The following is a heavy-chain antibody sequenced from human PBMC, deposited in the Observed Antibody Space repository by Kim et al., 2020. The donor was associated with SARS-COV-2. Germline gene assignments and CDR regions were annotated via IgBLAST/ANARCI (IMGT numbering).Heavy chain of an antibody. D-gene: IGHD3-22*01. CDR2: IFYTGIT. J-gene: IGHJ4*02. Sequence: SETLSLTCTISGASISSHYWTWIRQTPGKAPEWIGNIFYTGITDYNPYFKSRITISVDTSKNEFSLNLRDVTAADSAVYFCAAGRWGTYDNVWGQGTLDTVST. V-gene: IGHV4-59*11. CDR3: AAGRWGTYDNV. CDR1: GASISSHY.